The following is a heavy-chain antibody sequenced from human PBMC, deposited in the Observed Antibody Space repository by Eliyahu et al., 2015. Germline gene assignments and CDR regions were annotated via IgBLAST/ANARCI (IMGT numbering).Heavy chain of an antibody. CDR2: IGGSGGST. CDR3: AKKATTLLDY. V-gene: IGHV3-23*01. J-gene: IGHJ4*02. Sequence: MGGLRESPGQGLEWVLAIGGSGGSTXYXDSVKGRFTISRDNSKNTLYLQMNSLRAEDTAVYYCAKKATTLLDYWGQGTLVTVSS. D-gene: IGHD1-26*01.